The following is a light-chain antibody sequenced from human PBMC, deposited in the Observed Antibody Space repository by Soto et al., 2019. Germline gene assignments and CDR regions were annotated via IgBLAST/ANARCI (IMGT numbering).Light chain of an antibody. J-gene: IGKJ4*01. CDR2: DSS. V-gene: IGKV1-33*01. CDR1: QDISNS. Sequence: DIQMTQSPSSLSASVGDRVTITCQASQDISNSLNWYQQKPGKAPDLLIYDSSNLETGVPSRFSGNESGTDFPFFISSLHPEDIGTYYCRQYDVPLFTVAGGTKVDIK. CDR3: RQYDVPLFT.